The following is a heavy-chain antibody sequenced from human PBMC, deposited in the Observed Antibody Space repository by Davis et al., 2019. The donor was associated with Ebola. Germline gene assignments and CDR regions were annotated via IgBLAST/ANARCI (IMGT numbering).Heavy chain of an antibody. V-gene: IGHV3-15*07. CDR1: GFTFSNAW. CDR3: TTISGWYVGGSRYYGMDV. D-gene: IGHD6-13*01. CDR2: IKSKTDGGTT. J-gene: IGHJ6*02. Sequence: GGSLRLSCAASGFTFSNAWMNWVRQAPGKGLEWVGRIKSKTDGGTTDYAAPVKGRFTISRDDSKNTLYLQMNSLKTEDTAVYYCTTISGWYVGGSRYYGMDVWGQGTTVTVSS.